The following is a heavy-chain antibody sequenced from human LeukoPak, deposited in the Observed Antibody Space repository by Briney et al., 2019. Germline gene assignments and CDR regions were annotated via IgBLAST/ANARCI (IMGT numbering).Heavy chain of an antibody. J-gene: IGHJ5*02. V-gene: IGHV1-46*01. CDR3: ARDNSVDDTAWWFDP. Sequence: ASVKVSCKASGYTFTSYYMHWVRQASGQGLEWMGIINPSGGSTSYAQKFQGRVTMTRDMSTSTDYMELSSLRSEDTAVYYCARDNSVDDTAWWFDPWGQGTLVTVSS. CDR2: INPSGGST. CDR1: GYTFTSYY. D-gene: IGHD3-22*01.